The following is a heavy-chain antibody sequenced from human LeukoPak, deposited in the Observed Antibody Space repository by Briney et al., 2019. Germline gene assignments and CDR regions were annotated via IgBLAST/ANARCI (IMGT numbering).Heavy chain of an antibody. D-gene: IGHD6-19*01. CDR3: ARETVAVAGTSGKFDY. Sequence: PSETLSLTCTVSGGSISSSSYYWGWIRQPPGKGLEWIRSIYYSGSTYYNPSLKSRVTISVDTSKNQFSLKLSSVTAADTAVYYCARETVAVAGTSGKFDYWGQGTLVTVSS. CDR2: IYYSGST. J-gene: IGHJ4*02. CDR1: GGSISSSSYY. V-gene: IGHV4-39*07.